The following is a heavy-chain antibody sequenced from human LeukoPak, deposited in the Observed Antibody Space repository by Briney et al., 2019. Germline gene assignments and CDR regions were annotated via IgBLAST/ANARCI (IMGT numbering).Heavy chain of an antibody. CDR2: IYHSGST. D-gene: IGHD3-10*01. Sequence: SETLSLTCTVSGGSISSSNWWSWVRQPPGKGLEWIGEIYHSGSTNYNPSLKSRVTISVDTSKNQFSLKLSSVTAADTAVYYCARLGGSGSSYYYYYYMDVWGKGTTVTISS. V-gene: IGHV4-4*02. CDR1: GGSISSSNW. J-gene: IGHJ6*03. CDR3: ARLGGSGSSYYYYYYMDV.